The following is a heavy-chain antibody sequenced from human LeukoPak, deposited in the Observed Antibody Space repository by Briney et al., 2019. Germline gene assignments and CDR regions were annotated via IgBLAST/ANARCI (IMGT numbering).Heavy chain of an antibody. D-gene: IGHD3-9*01. CDR2: IIPIFGTA. V-gene: IGHV1-69*13. CDR3: ARTYDILTGYYEYYYYGMDV. J-gene: IGHJ6*02. CDR1: GGTFSSYA. Sequence: SVKVSCKASGGTFSSYAISWVRQAPGQGLEWMGGIIPIFGTANYAQKFQGRVTITADESTSTAYMELSSLRSEDTAVYYCARTYDILTGYYEYYYYGMDVWGQGTTVTVSS.